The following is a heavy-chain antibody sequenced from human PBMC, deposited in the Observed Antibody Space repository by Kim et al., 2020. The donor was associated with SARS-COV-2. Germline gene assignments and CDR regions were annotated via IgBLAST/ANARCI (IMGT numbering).Heavy chain of an antibody. CDR3: ARDYLHSRTPYNWNLGEVYYYGMDV. D-gene: IGHD1-20*01. Sequence: GGSLRLSCAASGFTFSSYDMHWVRQATGKGLEWVSAIGTAGDTYYPGSVKGRFTISRENAKNSLYLQMNSLRAGDTAVYYCARDYLHSRTPYNWNLGEVYYYGMDVWGQGTTVTVSS. V-gene: IGHV3-13*01. CDR2: IGTAGDT. CDR1: GFTFSSYD. J-gene: IGHJ6*02.